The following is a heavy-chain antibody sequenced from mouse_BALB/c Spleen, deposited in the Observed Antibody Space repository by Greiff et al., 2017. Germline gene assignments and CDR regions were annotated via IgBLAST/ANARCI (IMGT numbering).Heavy chain of an antibody. D-gene: IGHD1-1*02. CDR3: ESGGVDGFAY. CDR1: GFTFSSYA. Sequence: EVMLVESGGGLVKPGGSLKLSCAASGFTFSSYAMYWVRQTPEKRLEWVASISSGGSTYYPDSVKGRFTISRDNARNILYLQMSSLRSEDTAMYYCESGGVDGFAYWGQGTLVTVSA. J-gene: IGHJ3*01. V-gene: IGHV5-6-5*01. CDR2: ISSGGST.